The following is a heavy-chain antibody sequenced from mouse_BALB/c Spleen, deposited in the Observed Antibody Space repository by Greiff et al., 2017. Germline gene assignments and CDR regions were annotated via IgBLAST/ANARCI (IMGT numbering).Heavy chain of an antibody. V-gene: IGHV5-17*02. CDR3: ARSGTNAMDD. CDR2: ISSGSSTI. D-gene: IGHD4-1*01. Sequence: EVKVVESGGGLVQPGGSRKLSCAASGFTFSSFGMHWVRQAPEKGLEWVAYISSGSSTIYYADTVKGRFTISRDNPKNTLFLQMTSLRSEDTAMYYCARSGTNAMDDWGQGTSVTGSS. J-gene: IGHJ4*01. CDR1: GFTFSSFG.